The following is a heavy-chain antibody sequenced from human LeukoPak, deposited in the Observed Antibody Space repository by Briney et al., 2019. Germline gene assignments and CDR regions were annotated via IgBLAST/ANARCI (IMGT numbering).Heavy chain of an antibody. CDR3: ARAFGDYAAYFQH. CDR1: GGSFSGYY. V-gene: IGHV4-34*01. D-gene: IGHD4-17*01. Sequence: SETLSLTCAVYGGSFSGYYWSWIRQPPGKGLEWIGEINHSGSTNCNPSLKSRVTISVDTSKNQFSLKLSSMTAADTAVYYCARAFGDYAAYFQHWGQGTLVTVSS. J-gene: IGHJ1*01. CDR2: INHSGST.